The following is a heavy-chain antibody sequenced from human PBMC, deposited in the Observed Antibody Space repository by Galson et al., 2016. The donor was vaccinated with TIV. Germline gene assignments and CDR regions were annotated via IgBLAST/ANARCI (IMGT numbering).Heavy chain of an antibody. V-gene: IGHV1-18*04. J-gene: IGHJ4*02. D-gene: IGHD3-3*02. CDR3: SSASHLVPTVHHY. Sequence: SVKVSCKASGYTFSTYGFSWVRQAPGQGLEWLGWISSHNGDTNYAHNLQGRVSMTTDTSTTTAYMELSSLRSEDTAVYYCSSASHLVPTVHHYWGQGTLVTVSS. CDR1: GYTFSTYG. CDR2: ISSHNGDT.